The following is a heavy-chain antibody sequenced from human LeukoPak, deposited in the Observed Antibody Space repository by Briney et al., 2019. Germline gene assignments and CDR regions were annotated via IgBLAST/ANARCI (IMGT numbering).Heavy chain of an antibody. CDR2: IYYSGST. V-gene: IGHV4-59*12. Sequence: SETLSLTCTVSGGSISSYYWSWIRQPPGKGLEWIGYIYYSGSTYYNPSLKSRVTISVDTSKNQFSLKLSSVTAADTAVYYCARAYSGSYYRYWGQGTLVTVSS. CDR3: ARAYSGSYYRY. J-gene: IGHJ4*02. D-gene: IGHD1-26*01. CDR1: GGSISSYY.